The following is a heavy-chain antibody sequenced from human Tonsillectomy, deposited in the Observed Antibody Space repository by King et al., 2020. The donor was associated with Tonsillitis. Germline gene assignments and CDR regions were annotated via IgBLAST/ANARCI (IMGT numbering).Heavy chain of an antibody. D-gene: IGHD3-9*01. CDR2: ISYDGGDK. J-gene: IGHJ4*02. CDR3: AKEYDILAEIGDFYY. V-gene: IGHV3-30*18. CDR1: GITFRNYG. Sequence: HVQLVESGGGVVQPGRSLRLSCAASGITFRNYGMHWVRQAPGQGLEWVAAISYDGGDKYYVDSVKGRFTISRDNSQNTLYLQMNSLRAEDTAVYYCAKEYDILAEIGDFYYWGQGTLVTVSS.